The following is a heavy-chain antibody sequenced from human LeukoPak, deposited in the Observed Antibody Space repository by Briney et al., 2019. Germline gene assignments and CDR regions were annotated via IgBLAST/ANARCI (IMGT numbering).Heavy chain of an antibody. Sequence: GASVKVSCKASGGTFSSYAISWVRQASGQGLEWMGGIIPIFGTANYAQKFQGRVTITADESTSTAYMELSSLRSEDTAVYYCASATTVTTRVRAFDIWGQGTMVTVSS. CDR2: IIPIFGTA. J-gene: IGHJ3*02. CDR3: ASATTVTTRVRAFDI. CDR1: GGTFSSYA. D-gene: IGHD4-17*01. V-gene: IGHV1-69*13.